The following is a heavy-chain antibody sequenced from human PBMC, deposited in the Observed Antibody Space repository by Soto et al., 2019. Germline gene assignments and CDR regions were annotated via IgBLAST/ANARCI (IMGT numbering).Heavy chain of an antibody. CDR2: ISPSNGNT. V-gene: IGHV1-18*01. Sequence: VQLVQSGAEVTKPGASVKVSCKASGYTFSTYGISWVRQAPGQGLEWMGWISPSNGNTNYAQNCQGRVTMTTDTSTSTAYMELRILRAYDTAVYYCARDRCADAFDIWGQWTLVTVSS. CDR3: ARDRCADAFDI. CDR1: GYTFSTYG. J-gene: IGHJ3*02.